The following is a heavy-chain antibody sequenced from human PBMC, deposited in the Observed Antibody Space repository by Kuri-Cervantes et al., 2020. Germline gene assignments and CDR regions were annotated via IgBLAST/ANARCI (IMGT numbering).Heavy chain of an antibody. Sequence: ASVKVSCKVSGYTLTELSMHWVGQAPGKGLEWMGGFDPEDGETISAQKFQGRVTMTEDTSTDTAYMELSSLRSEDTAVYYCATGIAPRGPLVYYYYMDVWGKGTAVTVSS. J-gene: IGHJ6*03. D-gene: IGHD6-6*01. CDR1: GYTLTELS. V-gene: IGHV1-24*01. CDR2: FDPEDGET. CDR3: ATGIAPRGPLVYYYYMDV.